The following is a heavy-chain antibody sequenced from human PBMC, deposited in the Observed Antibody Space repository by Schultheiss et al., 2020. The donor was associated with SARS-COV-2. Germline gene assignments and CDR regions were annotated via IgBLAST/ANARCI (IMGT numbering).Heavy chain of an antibody. CDR2: ISSSSSYI. V-gene: IGHV3-21*05. CDR1: GFTFSSYS. CDR3: ARAEYSYGPVGFDY. D-gene: IGHD5-18*01. J-gene: IGHJ4*02. Sequence: GGSLRLSCAASGFTFSSYSMNWVRQAPGKGLEWVSYISSSSSYIYYADSVKGRFTISRDNSKNTLYLQMNSLRAEDTAVYYCARAEYSYGPVGFDYWGQGTLVTVSS.